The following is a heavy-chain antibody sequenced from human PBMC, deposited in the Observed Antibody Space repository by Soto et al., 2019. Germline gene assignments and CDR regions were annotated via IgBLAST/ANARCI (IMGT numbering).Heavy chain of an antibody. CDR1: GFTFSSYA. J-gene: IGHJ4*02. V-gene: IGHV3-30-3*01. CDR2: ISYDGSNK. Sequence: QVQLVESGGGVVQPGRSLRLSCAASGFTFSSYAMHWVRQAPGKGLEWVAVISYDGSNKYYADSVKGRFTISRDNSKNTLYLQMNSLRAEDTAVYYCARDPLQLELLALFYFDYWGQGTLVTVSS. D-gene: IGHD1-7*01. CDR3: ARDPLQLELLALFYFDY.